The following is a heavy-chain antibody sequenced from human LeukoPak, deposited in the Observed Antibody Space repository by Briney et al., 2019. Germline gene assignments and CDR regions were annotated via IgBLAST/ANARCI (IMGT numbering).Heavy chain of an antibody. D-gene: IGHD4-23*01. Sequence: PSETLSLTCTVSGGSISSYYWSWIRQPPGKGLEWIGYIYYSGSTNYNPSLKSRVTISVDTSKNQFSLKLSSVTAADTAVYYCARYYYGGVNYFDYWGQGTLVTVSS. CDR1: GGSISSYY. V-gene: IGHV4-59*01. J-gene: IGHJ4*02. CDR3: ARYYYGGVNYFDY. CDR2: IYYSGST.